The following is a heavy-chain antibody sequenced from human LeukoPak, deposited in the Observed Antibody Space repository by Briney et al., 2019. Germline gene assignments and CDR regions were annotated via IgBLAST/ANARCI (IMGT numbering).Heavy chain of an antibody. CDR1: GYTFTSYG. V-gene: IGHV1-18*01. CDR2: ISAYNGNT. CDR3: ARFKNTGYYYYGMDV. D-gene: IGHD1-14*01. J-gene: IGHJ6*02. Sequence: GASVKVSCKASGYTFTSYGISWVRQAPGQGLEWRGWISAYNGNTNYAQKLQGIVTMTTNTSTSTAYMELRSLRSDAAAVYYCARFKNTGYYYYGMDVWGQGTTVTVSS.